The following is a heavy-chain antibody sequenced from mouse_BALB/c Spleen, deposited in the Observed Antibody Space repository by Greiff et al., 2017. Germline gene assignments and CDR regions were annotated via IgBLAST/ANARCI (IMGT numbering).Heavy chain of an antibody. CDR1: GYTFTDYA. D-gene: IGHD1-2*01. CDR2: ISTYYGDA. J-gene: IGHJ3*01. CDR3: ARSGVITTATFAY. V-gene: IGHV1S137*01. Sequence: VQLQQSGAELVRPGVSVKISCKGSGYTFTDYAMHWVKQSHAKSLEWIGVISTYYGDASYNQKFKGKATMTVDKSSSTAYMELARLTSEDSAIYYCARSGVITTATFAYWGQGTLVTVSA.